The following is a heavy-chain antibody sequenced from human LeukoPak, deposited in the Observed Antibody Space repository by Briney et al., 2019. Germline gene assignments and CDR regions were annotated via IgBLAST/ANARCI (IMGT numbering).Heavy chain of an antibody. J-gene: IGHJ4*02. D-gene: IGHD3-22*01. Sequence: PGGSLRLSCAASGFTFSSYGMHWVRQAPGKGLEWVAFIRYDGSNKYYADSVKGRFTISRDNSKNTLYPQMNSLRAEDTAVYYCAKDEGDYYDSSGPGSYFDYWGQGTLVTVSS. V-gene: IGHV3-30*02. CDR3: AKDEGDYYDSSGPGSYFDY. CDR1: GFTFSSYG. CDR2: IRYDGSNK.